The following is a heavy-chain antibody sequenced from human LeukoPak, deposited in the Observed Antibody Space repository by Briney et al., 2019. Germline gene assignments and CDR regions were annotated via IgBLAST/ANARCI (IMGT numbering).Heavy chain of an antibody. CDR1: GFTFSDYY. CDR2: ISSSGSTI. CDR3: ARPLMYYYGSETYFWFDP. J-gene: IGHJ5*02. D-gene: IGHD3-10*01. Sequence: GGSLRLSCAASGFTFSDYYMSWIRQAPGKGLEWVSYISSSGSTIYYADSVKGRFTISRDNAKNSLYLQMNSLRAEDTAVYYCARPLMYYYGSETYFWFDPWGQGTLVTVSS. V-gene: IGHV3-11*04.